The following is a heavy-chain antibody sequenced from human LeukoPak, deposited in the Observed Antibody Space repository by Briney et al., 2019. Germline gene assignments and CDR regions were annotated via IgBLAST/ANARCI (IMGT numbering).Heavy chain of an antibody. D-gene: IGHD3-22*01. CDR2: IHYTGST. V-gene: IGHV4-59*12. Sequence: SETLSLTCTVSGGSISSYYWSWIRQSPGKGLECIGYIHYTGSTNYNPSLKSRVTISVDTSKNQFSLKLSSVTAADTAVYYCARAPRIPMIVVVITMGAFDIWGQGTMVTVSS. CDR3: ARAPRIPMIVVVITMGAFDI. J-gene: IGHJ3*02. CDR1: GGSISSYY.